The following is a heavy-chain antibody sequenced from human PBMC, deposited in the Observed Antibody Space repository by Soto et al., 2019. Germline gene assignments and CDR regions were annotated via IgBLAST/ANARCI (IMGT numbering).Heavy chain of an antibody. J-gene: IGHJ3*02. D-gene: IGHD2-8*02. CDR1: GFTFSSYA. Sequence: VPPGGSLRLSCAASGFTFSSYAMSWVRQAPGKGLEWVSAISGSGGSTYYADSVKGRFTISRDSSQNTVYLQMNSLTAGDTALYYCAKATATGGGAFVICGQGTMVTVSS. V-gene: IGHV3-23*01. CDR3: AKATATGGGAFVI. CDR2: ISGSGGST.